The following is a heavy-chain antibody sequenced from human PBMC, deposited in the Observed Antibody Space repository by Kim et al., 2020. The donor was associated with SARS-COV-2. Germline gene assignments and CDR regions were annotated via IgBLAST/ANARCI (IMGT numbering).Heavy chain of an antibody. CDR3: ARGSSGATDV. CDR2: K. D-gene: IGHD6-19*01. V-gene: IGHV3-7*04. Sequence: KYYVDSVKGRFTVSRDNAKNSLFLQMNSLRAEDTAVYYCARGSSGATDVWGQGTTVTVSS. J-gene: IGHJ6*02.